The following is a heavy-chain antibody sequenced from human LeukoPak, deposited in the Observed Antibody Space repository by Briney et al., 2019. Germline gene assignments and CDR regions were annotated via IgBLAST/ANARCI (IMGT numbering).Heavy chain of an antibody. J-gene: IGHJ5*02. CDR3: ARDLGRGYDLIPNWFDP. Sequence: GGSLRLSCAASGFTFSSYSMNWVRQAPGKGLEWVSSISSSSSYIYYADSVKGRFTISRDNAKNSLYLQMNSLRAEDTAVYYCARDLGRGYDLIPNWFDPWGQGTLVTVSS. CDR2: ISSSSSYI. D-gene: IGHD5-12*01. CDR1: GFTFSSYS. V-gene: IGHV3-21*01.